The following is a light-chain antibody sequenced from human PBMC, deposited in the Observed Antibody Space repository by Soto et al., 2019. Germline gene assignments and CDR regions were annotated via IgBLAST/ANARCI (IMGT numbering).Light chain of an antibody. CDR1: QDISVY. V-gene: IGKV1-27*01. J-gene: IGKJ5*01. Sequence: DIQMTQSPSSLSASVGDRVTSTCRASQDISVYLAWYQQKPGKVPTLLIYSASTLQSGVPSRFSGSGSGTDFTLTISSLQPEDVATYYCQKFNTAPLTFGQGTRLEIK. CDR3: QKFNTAPLT. CDR2: SAS.